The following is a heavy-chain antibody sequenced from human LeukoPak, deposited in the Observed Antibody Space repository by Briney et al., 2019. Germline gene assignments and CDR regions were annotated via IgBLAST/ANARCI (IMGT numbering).Heavy chain of an antibody. Sequence: PETLSLTCAVYGGSFSGYYWSWIRQPPGKGLEWIGEINHSGSTNYNPSLKSRVTISVDTSKNQFSLKLSPVTAADTAVYYCARDIEYSSSKYMDVWGKGTTVTVSS. CDR1: GGSFSGYY. J-gene: IGHJ6*03. CDR3: ARDIEYSSSKYMDV. V-gene: IGHV4-34*01. CDR2: INHSGST. D-gene: IGHD6-6*01.